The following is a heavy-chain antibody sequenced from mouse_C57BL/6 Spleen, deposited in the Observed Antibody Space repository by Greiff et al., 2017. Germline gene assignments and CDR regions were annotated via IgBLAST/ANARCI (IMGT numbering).Heavy chain of an antibody. CDR3: TTGYYGSSPPFAY. CDR1: GFNIKDYY. Sequence: VQLQQSGAELVRPGASVKLSCTASGFNIKDYYMHWVKQRPEQGLEWIGRIDPEDGDTEYAPKFQGKATMTADTSSNTAYLQLSSLTSEDTAVYYCTTGYYGSSPPFAYWGQGTLVTVSA. V-gene: IGHV14-1*01. D-gene: IGHD1-1*01. CDR2: IDPEDGDT. J-gene: IGHJ3*01.